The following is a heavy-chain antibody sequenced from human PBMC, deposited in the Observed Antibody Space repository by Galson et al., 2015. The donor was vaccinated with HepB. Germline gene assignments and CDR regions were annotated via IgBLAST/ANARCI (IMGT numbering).Heavy chain of an antibody. V-gene: IGHV4-34*01. CDR1: GGSFSGSY. CDR3: ARFHGISITGQFDY. CDR2: IDHSGTA. Sequence: SETLSLTCAAYGGSFSGSYWSWVRQTPKKGLEWIGEIDHSGTAHYSPSLRSRVTISMDTSKNQFSLSLISVTAADTAVYFCARFHGISITGQFDYWGQGILVTVSS. J-gene: IGHJ4*02. D-gene: IGHD3-3*01.